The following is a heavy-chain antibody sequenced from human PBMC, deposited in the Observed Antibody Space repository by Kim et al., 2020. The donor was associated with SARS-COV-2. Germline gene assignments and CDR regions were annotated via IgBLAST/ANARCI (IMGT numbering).Heavy chain of an antibody. Sequence: SETLSLTCTVSGGSISSYYWSWIRQPPGKGLEWIGYIYYSGSTNYNPSLKSRVTISVDTSKNQFSLKLSSVTAADTAVYYCARLPRSKGRYYFDYGGQGTLVTVSS. J-gene: IGHJ4*02. V-gene: IGHV4-59*01. CDR1: GGSISSYY. CDR2: IYYSGST. CDR3: ARLPRSKGRYYFDY. D-gene: IGHD3-3*01.